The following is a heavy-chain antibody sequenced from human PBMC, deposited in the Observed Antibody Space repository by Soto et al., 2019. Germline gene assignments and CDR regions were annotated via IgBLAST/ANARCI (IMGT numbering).Heavy chain of an antibody. J-gene: IGHJ6*02. Sequence: GGSLRLSCAASGFTFSGSAMHWVRQASGKGLEWVGRIRSKANSYATAYAASVKGRFTISRDDSKNTAYLQMNSLKTEDTAVYYCASGSITIFGVAGPLHYGMDVWGQGTTVTVSS. CDR3: ASGSITIFGVAGPLHYGMDV. V-gene: IGHV3-73*01. CDR2: IRSKANSYAT. D-gene: IGHD3-3*01. CDR1: GFTFSGSA.